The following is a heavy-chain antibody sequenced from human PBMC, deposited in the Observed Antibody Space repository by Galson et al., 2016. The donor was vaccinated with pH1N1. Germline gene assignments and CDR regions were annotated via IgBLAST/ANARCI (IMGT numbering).Heavy chain of an antibody. D-gene: IGHD6-13*01. CDR1: GFTFRDAW. J-gene: IGHJ6*02. CDR2: IYTSGST. Sequence: LRLSCAASGFTFRDAWMTWVRQAPGEGLEWIGRIYTSGSTNYNPSLKSRVTISVDTSKNQFSLKLSSVTAADTAVYYCAGEDRIAAVGSTGYYYYGMDVWGQGTTVTVSS. V-gene: IGHV4-4*08. CDR3: AGEDRIAAVGSTGYYYYGMDV.